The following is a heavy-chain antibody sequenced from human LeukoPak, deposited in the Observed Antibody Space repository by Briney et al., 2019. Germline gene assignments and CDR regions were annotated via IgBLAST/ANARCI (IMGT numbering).Heavy chain of an antibody. V-gene: IGHV3-9*01. CDR3: ARAAYSSGWYSSADY. D-gene: IGHD6-19*01. CDR1: GITFDDHV. Sequence: SLRLSCAASGITFDDHVMYWVRQGPGKGLEWVSGISWNSGRIGHAASVKGRLTISRDNAKNSLYLQMNSLRAEDTALYHCARAAYSSGWYSSADYWGQGTLVTVSS. J-gene: IGHJ4*02. CDR2: ISWNSGRI.